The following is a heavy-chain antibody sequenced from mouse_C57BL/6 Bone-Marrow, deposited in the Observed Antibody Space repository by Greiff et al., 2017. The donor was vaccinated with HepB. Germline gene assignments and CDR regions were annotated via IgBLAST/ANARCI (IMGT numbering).Heavy chain of an antibody. CDR3: ARHGIYYYGSSYFDY. CDR2: FYPGSGSI. V-gene: IGHV1-62-2*01. D-gene: IGHD1-1*01. CDR1: GYTFTEYT. Sequence: VKVVESGAELVKPGASVKLSCKASGYTFTEYTIHWVKQRSGQGLEWIGWFYPGSGSIKYNEKFKDKATLTADKSSSTVYMELSRLTSEDSAVYFCARHGIYYYGSSYFDYWGQGTTLTVSS. J-gene: IGHJ2*01.